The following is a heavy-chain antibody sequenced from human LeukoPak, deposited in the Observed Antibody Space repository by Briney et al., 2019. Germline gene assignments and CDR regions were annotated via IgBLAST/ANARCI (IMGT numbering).Heavy chain of an antibody. CDR2: INPSGGNT. D-gene: IGHD5-24*01. CDR3: ARATQAITDFDP. J-gene: IGHJ5*02. Sequence: ASVKVSCTASGYTFTSYYIHWVRQAPGQGLEWMGIINPSGGNTRYAQKFQGRVTMTRDMSTSTAYMELRSLRSDDTAVYYCARATQAITDFDPWGQGTLVTVSS. V-gene: IGHV1-46*01. CDR1: GYTFTSYY.